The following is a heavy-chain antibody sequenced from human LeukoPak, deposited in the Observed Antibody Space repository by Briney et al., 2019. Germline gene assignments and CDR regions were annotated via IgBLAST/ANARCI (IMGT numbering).Heavy chain of an antibody. CDR1: GFTFSSYS. V-gene: IGHV3-21*04. CDR3: ARDSTDWELLPAIDY. CDR2: ISSSSSYI. Sequence: PGGSLRLSCAASGFTFSSYSMNWVRQAPGKGLEWVSSISSSSSYIYYADSVKGRFTISRDNAKNSLYLQMNSLRAEDTAVYYCARDSTDWELLPAIDYWGQGTLVTVSS. D-gene: IGHD1-26*01. J-gene: IGHJ4*02.